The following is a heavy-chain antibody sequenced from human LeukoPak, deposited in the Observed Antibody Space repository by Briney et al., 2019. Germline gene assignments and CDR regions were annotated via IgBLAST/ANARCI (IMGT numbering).Heavy chain of an antibody. CDR2: ISSSNSYI. V-gene: IGHV3-21*01. CDR3: VRTTVTYFDY. Sequence: GGSLRLSCAASGFTFSSYSMNWVRQAPGKGLEWVSSISSSNSYIYNADSVKGRFTISRDNAKNSLYLQMNSLRAEDTAVYFCVRTTVTYFDYWGQGILVTVSS. J-gene: IGHJ4*02. CDR1: GFTFSSYS. D-gene: IGHD4-17*01.